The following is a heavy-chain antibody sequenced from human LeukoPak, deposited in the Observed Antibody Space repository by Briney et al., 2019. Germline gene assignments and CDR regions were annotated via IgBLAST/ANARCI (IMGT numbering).Heavy chain of an antibody. CDR3: VRARVTRGLGY. Sequence: PGGSLRLSCAASGFTFSSYAMSWVRQAPGKGLEWVSAISGSGGSTYYADSVKGRFSISRDNSNSTLYLQMDSLRPDDTGLYYCVRARVTRGLGYWGQGTPVTVS. V-gene: IGHV3-23*01. J-gene: IGHJ4*02. CDR2: ISGSGGST. D-gene: IGHD3-16*01. CDR1: GFTFSSYA.